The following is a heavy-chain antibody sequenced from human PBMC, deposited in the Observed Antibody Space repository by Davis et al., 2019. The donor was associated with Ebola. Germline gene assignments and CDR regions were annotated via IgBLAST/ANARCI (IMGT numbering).Heavy chain of an antibody. CDR3: ARLVAARSFYYFDY. V-gene: IGHV1-3*01. CDR1: GYTFTSYA. D-gene: IGHD6-6*01. CDR2: INAGNGNT. J-gene: IGHJ4*02. Sequence: AASVKVSCKASGYTFTSYAMHWVRQAPGQRLEWMGWINAGNGNTKYSQKLQGRVTITRDTSASTAYMELSSLRSEDTAVYYCARLVAARSFYYFDYWGQGTLVTVSS.